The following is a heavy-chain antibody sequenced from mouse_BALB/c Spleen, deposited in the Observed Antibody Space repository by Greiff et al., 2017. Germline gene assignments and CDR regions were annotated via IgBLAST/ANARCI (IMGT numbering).Heavy chain of an antibody. CDR3: ARRRMSYAMDY. CDR2: INPSTGYT. Sequence: VKLVESGAELAKPGASVKMSCKASGYTFTSYWMHWVKQRPGQGLEWIGYINPSTGYTEYNQKFKDKATLTADKSSSTAYMQLSSLTSEDSAVYYCARRRMSYAMDYWGQGTSVTVSS. V-gene: IGHV1-7*01. J-gene: IGHJ4*01. CDR1: GYTFTSYW.